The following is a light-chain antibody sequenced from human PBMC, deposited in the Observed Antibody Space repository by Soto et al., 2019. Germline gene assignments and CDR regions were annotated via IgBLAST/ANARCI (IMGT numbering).Light chain of an antibody. Sequence: EIVLSQSPGTLSLSSGERATLSCRASQSVSSSYLAWYQQKPGQAPRLLIYGASTRATGIPARFSGSGSGTEFTLTISSLQSEDFAVYSCQQYNNWPLTFGGGTKVDIK. J-gene: IGKJ4*01. CDR3: QQYNNWPLT. CDR1: QSVSSSY. V-gene: IGKV3-15*01. CDR2: GAS.